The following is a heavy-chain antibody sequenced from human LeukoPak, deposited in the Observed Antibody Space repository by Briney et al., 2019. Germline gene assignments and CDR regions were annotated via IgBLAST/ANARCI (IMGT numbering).Heavy chain of an antibody. Sequence: GGSLRLSCAASGFTFSNYAMSWVRQAPGKGLEWVSAISASGGNTYYADSVKGRFTISRDNSKNTLYLQINSLRAEDTALYYCAKEKLGYCISSSCYSTYYFDYWGLGTLVTVSS. CDR2: ISASGGNT. CDR3: AKEKLGYCISSSCYSTYYFDY. CDR1: GFTFSNYA. D-gene: IGHD2-2*01. V-gene: IGHV3-23*01. J-gene: IGHJ4*02.